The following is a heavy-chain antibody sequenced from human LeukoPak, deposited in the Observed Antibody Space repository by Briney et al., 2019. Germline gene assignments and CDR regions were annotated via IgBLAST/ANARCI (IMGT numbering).Heavy chain of an antibody. Sequence: PSETLSLTCAVSGGSISSGGYSWSWIRQPPGKGLEWIGEINHSGSTNYNPSLKSRVTISVDTSKNQFSLKLSSVTAADTAVYYCARGRPGYKNYYDSSGYPSVCFDYWGQGTLVTVSS. CDR3: ARGRPGYKNYYDSSGYPSVCFDY. CDR2: INHSGST. J-gene: IGHJ4*02. D-gene: IGHD3-22*01. V-gene: IGHV4-34*01. CDR1: GGSISSGGYS.